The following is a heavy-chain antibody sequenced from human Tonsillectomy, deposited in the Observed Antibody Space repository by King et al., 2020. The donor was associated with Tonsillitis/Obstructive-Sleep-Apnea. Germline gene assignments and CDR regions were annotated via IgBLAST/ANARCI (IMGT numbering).Heavy chain of an antibody. Sequence: VQLVESGGGLVKPGGSLRLSCAASGFTFSSYSMNWVRQAPGKGLEWVSCISNSGSYIYYADSVKGRFTISRDNAKNSLYLQMNSLRAEDTAVYYCARPIATAGPIDAFDIWGQGTMVTVSS. CDR2: ISNSGSYI. CDR1: GFTFSSYS. CDR3: ARPIATAGPIDAFDI. V-gene: IGHV3-21*06. D-gene: IGHD6-13*01. J-gene: IGHJ3*02.